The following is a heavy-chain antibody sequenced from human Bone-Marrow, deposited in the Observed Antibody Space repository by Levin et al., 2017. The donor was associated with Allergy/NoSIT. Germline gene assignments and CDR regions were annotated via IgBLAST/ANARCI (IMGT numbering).Heavy chain of an antibody. Sequence: PGGSLRLSCVASGFTFSTYWIHWFRQAHGKGLVWVSRINSDGSSTSYADSVKGRFTISRDNAKNTLYLQMSSLRDEDTAVYYCAAPEPDYWGQGTLVTVSS. V-gene: IGHV3-74*01. J-gene: IGHJ4*02. CDR2: INSDGSST. CDR1: GFTFSTYW. CDR3: AAPEPDY.